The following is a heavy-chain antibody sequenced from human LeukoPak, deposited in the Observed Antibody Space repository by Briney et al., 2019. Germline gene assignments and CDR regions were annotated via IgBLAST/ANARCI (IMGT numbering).Heavy chain of an antibody. CDR2: IYAGGTT. Sequence: SETLSLTCNVSGGSISGYYWTWIRQPAGKGLEWIGRIYAGGTTNYNPSFASRVTISADKSKNQFSLSLNSVTAAETAVYYCARVVAYRFDPWGQGTLVTVSS. CDR3: ARVVAYRFDP. J-gene: IGHJ5*02. V-gene: IGHV4-4*07. D-gene: IGHD2-21*01. CDR1: GGSISGYY.